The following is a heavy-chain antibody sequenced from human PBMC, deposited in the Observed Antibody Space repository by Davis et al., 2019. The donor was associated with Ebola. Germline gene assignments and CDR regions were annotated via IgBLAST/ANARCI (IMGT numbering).Heavy chain of an antibody. J-gene: IGHJ4*02. CDR1: GFTFDDYG. CDR3: AEGFYYFDY. CDR2: ISGDGGST. V-gene: IGHV3-23*01. Sequence: PGGSLRLSCAASGFTFDDYGMSWVRQAPGKGLEWVSSISGDGGSTYYAASVKGRFTISRDNSKNTLYVQMNSLRAEDTAVYYCAEGFYYFDYWGQGTLVTVSS. D-gene: IGHD3-3*01.